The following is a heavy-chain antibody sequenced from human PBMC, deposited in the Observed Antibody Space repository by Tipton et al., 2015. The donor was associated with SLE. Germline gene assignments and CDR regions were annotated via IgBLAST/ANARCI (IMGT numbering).Heavy chain of an antibody. CDR2: ITGSGDSA. V-gene: IGHV3-23*01. Sequence: GSLRLSCAASGFTFNNYAMTWVRQAPGKGLQWVSTITGSGDSACYTDSVRGRFNISSDSSKNTLYLQMNSLRVEDTAVYYCAKVGTYYDAFDIWGQGTMVTVSS. J-gene: IGHJ3*02. CDR3: AKVGTYYDAFDI. CDR1: GFTFNNYA. D-gene: IGHD1-26*01.